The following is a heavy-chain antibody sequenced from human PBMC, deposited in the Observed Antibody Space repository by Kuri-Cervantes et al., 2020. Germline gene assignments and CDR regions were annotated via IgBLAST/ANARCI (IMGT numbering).Heavy chain of an antibody. Sequence: GESLKISCVVSGLTFSSYWMTWVRQAPGKGLEWVANIKQDGSEKFYVDSVKGRFTISRDNPKNSLYLQMNSLRAEDTAVYYCAKPTREPDSWGQGTLVTVSS. D-gene: IGHD5-12*01. CDR1: GLTFSSYW. CDR3: AKPTREPDS. V-gene: IGHV3-7*01. CDR2: IKQDGSEK. J-gene: IGHJ4*02.